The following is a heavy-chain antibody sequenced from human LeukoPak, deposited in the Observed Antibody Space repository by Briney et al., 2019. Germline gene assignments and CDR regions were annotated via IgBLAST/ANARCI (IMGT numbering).Heavy chain of an antibody. D-gene: IGHD3-10*01. J-gene: IGHJ4*02. CDR3: ARSKGCGELLTYYFDY. Sequence: ASVKVSCTASGYTFTNYYMHWVRQAHGPGLEWLGIINPSGGSPSYAQRFQGRVTMTRDMSTSTVYMELSSLRSEDTAVYYCARSKGCGELLTYYFDYWGQGTLVTVSS. CDR1: GYTFTNYY. V-gene: IGHV1-46*01. CDR2: INPSGGSP.